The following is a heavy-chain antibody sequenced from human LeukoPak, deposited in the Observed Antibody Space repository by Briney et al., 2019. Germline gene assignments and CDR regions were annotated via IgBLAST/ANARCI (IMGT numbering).Heavy chain of an antibody. Sequence: ASVKVSCKASGYTFTGYYMHWVRQAPGQGLEWRGLINPSGGSTSYAQKFQGRVTMTRDTSTSTVYMELSSLRSEDTAVYYCARNGAYDSSGYSYYYYGMDVWGQGTTVTVSS. CDR2: INPSGGST. J-gene: IGHJ6*02. D-gene: IGHD3-22*01. CDR3: ARNGAYDSSGYSYYYYGMDV. CDR1: GYTFTGYY. V-gene: IGHV1-46*01.